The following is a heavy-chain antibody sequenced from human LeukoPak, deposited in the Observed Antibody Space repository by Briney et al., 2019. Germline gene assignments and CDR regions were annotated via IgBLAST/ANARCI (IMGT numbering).Heavy chain of an antibody. Sequence: GGSLRLSCAASGFTFSSYAMHWVRQAPGKGLEWVAVISYDGSNKYYADSVKGRFTISRDNSKNTLYLQMNSLRAEDTAVYYCARDGIAGGYYYYYYMDVWGKGTTVTVSS. CDR3: ARDGIAGGYYYYYYMDV. J-gene: IGHJ6*03. V-gene: IGHV3-30*04. CDR1: GFTFSSYA. D-gene: IGHD1-20*01. CDR2: ISYDGSNK.